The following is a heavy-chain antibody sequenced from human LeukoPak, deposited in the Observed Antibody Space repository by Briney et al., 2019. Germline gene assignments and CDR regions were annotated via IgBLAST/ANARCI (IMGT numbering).Heavy chain of an antibody. J-gene: IGHJ5*02. CDR2: IKSKTDGGTT. CDR3: TTDALVPAAISNNWFDP. D-gene: IGHD2-2*01. V-gene: IGHV3-15*01. CDR1: GFTFSNAR. Sequence: PGGSLRLSCAASGFTFSNARMSWVRQAPGKGLEWVGRIKSKTDGGTTDYAAPVKGRFTISRDDSKNTLYLQMNSLKTEDTAVYYCTTDALVPAAISNNWFDPWGQGTLVTVSS.